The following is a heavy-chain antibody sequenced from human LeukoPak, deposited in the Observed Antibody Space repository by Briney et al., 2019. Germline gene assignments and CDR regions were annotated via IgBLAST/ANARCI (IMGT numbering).Heavy chain of an antibody. CDR1: GDTFSNSA. Sequence: GASVKVSCKASGDTFSNSAFSWVRQAPGQGLEWMGGIIPIFGTANYAQKFQGRVTITADESTSTAYMELSSLRSEDTAVYYCARDNSVEDTAWWFDPWGQGTLVTVSS. CDR3: ARDNSVEDTAWWFDP. D-gene: IGHD4-23*01. J-gene: IGHJ5*02. CDR2: IIPIFGTA. V-gene: IGHV1-69*01.